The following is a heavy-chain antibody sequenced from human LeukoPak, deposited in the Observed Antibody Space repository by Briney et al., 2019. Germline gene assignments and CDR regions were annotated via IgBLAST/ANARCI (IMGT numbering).Heavy chain of an antibody. CDR1: GFTFSGYA. CDR3: AKERMTTTSFDY. V-gene: IGHV3-23*01. J-gene: IGHJ4*02. D-gene: IGHD4-11*01. CDR2: ISGSGGTT. Sequence: PGGSLRLSCAASGFTFSGYAMNWVRQAPGKGLEWVSDISGSGGTTHYADSVKGRFTISRDNSKNTLYLQMNSLRAEDTAVYYCAKERMTTTSFDYWGQGTLVTVSS.